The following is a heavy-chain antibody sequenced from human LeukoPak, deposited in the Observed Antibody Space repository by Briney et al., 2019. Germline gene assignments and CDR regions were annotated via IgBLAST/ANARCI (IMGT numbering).Heavy chain of an antibody. CDR3: ARGSGWTPSSELPFDY. CDR2: INHSGST. D-gene: IGHD6-19*01. J-gene: IGHJ4*02. V-gene: IGHV4-34*01. Sequence: SETLSLTCAVYGGSFSGYYWSWIRQPPGKGLEWIGEINHSGSTNYNPSLKSRVTISVDTSKNQFSLKLSSVTAADTAVYYCARGSGWTPSSELPFDYWGRGTLVTVSS. CDR1: GGSFSGYY.